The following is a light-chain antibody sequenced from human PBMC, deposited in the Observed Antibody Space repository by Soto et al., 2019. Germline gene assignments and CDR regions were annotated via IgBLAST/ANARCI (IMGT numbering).Light chain of an antibody. J-gene: IGKJ1*01. CDR3: QQYNSYWT. Sequence: DVQMTQSPSTLSASVGDRVTITCRASQSIGSWVAWYQQKPGKAPKLLIYDASSLESGVPSRFSGSGSGIEFTLTISSLQPDDFATYYCQQYNSYWTFGQGTKVEVK. CDR1: QSIGSW. V-gene: IGKV1-5*01. CDR2: DAS.